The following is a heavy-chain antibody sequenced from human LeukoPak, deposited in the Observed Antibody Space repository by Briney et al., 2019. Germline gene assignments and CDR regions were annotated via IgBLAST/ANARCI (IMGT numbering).Heavy chain of an antibody. CDR3: ARSGYSYGDFDY. CDR1: GGTFSSYA. D-gene: IGHD5-18*01. Sequence: SVRVSCKASGGTFSSYAISWVRQAPGQGLEWMGGIIPIFGTANYAQKFQGRVTITTDESTSTAYMELSSLRSEDTAVYYCARSGYSYGDFDYWGQGTLVTVSS. CDR2: IIPIFGTA. V-gene: IGHV1-69*05. J-gene: IGHJ4*02.